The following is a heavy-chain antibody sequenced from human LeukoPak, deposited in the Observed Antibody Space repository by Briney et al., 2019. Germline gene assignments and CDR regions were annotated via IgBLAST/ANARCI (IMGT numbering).Heavy chain of an antibody. J-gene: IGHJ3*02. D-gene: IGHD5-18*01. Sequence: ASVKVSCKASGYRFTDYYVHWVRQAPGQGLEWMGWINPNNGATNYAQKFHGGVTMTRDTSITTAYMELSRLRSDDTAVYYCARRAREYSHDAFDIWGQGTMVTVSS. CDR1: GYRFTDYY. V-gene: IGHV1-2*02. CDR3: ARRAREYSHDAFDI. CDR2: INPNNGAT.